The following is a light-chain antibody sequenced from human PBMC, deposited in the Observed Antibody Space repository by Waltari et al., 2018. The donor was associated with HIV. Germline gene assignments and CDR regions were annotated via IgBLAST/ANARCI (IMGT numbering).Light chain of an antibody. V-gene: IGLV2-8*01. CDR3: TSYAGDTNYLV. CDR2: DVT. CDR1: SSDVGGYDF. J-gene: IGLJ1*01. Sequence: QSALTQPPSASGSPGQSVTISCTGTSSDVGGYDFVSWYQHRAGKVPKLIIYDVTKRPSGVPDRFSGSKSGNTASLTVSGLRAEDEADYDCTSYAGDTNYLVFGTGTKVTVL.